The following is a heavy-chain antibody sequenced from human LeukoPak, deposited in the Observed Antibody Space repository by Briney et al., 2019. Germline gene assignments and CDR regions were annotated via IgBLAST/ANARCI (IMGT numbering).Heavy chain of an antibody. CDR1: GFTFGDYA. CDR2: IYHSGST. V-gene: IGHV4-34*01. J-gene: IGHJ4*02. D-gene: IGHD6-19*01. Sequence: GSLRLSCAASGFTFGDYAMSWFRQPPGKGLEWIGEIYHSGSTNYNPSLKSRVTISVDKSKNQFSLKLSSVTAADTAVYYCARLEEAVASDYFDYWGQGTLVTVSS. CDR3: ARLEEAVASDYFDY.